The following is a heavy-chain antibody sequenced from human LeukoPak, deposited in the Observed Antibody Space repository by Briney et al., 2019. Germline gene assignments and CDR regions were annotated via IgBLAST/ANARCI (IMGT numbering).Heavy chain of an antibody. Sequence: ASVKVSCKASGYTFTSYALNWVRQAPGQGLEWMEWINTNTGNPTYAQGFTGRFVFSLDTSVSTAYLQISSLKAEDTAVYFCARDHSSSWYWGYYYYYMDVWGKGTTVTVSS. CDR1: GYTFTSYA. V-gene: IGHV7-4-1*02. D-gene: IGHD6-13*01. J-gene: IGHJ6*03. CDR2: INTNTGNP. CDR3: ARDHSSSWYWGYYYYYMDV.